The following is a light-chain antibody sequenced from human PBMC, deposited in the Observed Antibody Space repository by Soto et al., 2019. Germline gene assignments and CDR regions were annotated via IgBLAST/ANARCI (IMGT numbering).Light chain of an antibody. Sequence: QSALTQPASVSGSPGQSITISCTGTSSDVGAYNYVSWYQQHPDKAPKLMIYEVSNRPSGVSNRFSGSKSGNTASLTISGLQAEDEADYYCSSYTRSSTQVFGTGTKLTVL. CDR1: SSDVGAYNY. CDR2: EVS. CDR3: SSYTRSSTQV. V-gene: IGLV2-14*01. J-gene: IGLJ1*01.